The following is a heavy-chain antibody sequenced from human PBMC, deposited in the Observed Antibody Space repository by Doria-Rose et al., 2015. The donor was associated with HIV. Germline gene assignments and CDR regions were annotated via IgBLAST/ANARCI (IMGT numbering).Heavy chain of an antibody. J-gene: IGHJ4*02. V-gene: IGHV2-26*01. CDR3: ARVKSSRWYHKYYFDF. CDR1: GVSLSSPGMG. Sequence: QESGPVLVKPTETLTLTCTVSGVSLSSPGMGVSWIRQPPGKALEWLANIFSDDERSCKTSLKSRLTISRGTSKGQVVLTMTDMDPVDTATYYCARVKSSRWYHKYYFDFWGQGTLVIVSA. D-gene: IGHD6-13*01. CDR2: IFSDDER.